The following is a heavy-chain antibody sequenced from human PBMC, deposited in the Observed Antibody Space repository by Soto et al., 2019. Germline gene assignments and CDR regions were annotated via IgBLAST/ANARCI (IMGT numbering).Heavy chain of an antibody. J-gene: IGHJ4*02. V-gene: IGHV1-18*01. CDR1: GYTFTSDG. CDR2: ISTSKGNT. Sequence: QVQLVQSGPEVKKPGASVKVSCKTSGYTFTSDGIAWVRQAPGQGLEWMGWISTSKGNTNYAQKFQGRVTMTTDTSTSTAYMELRSQRSDDTAVYYCANRSPAFDFWGQGTLVTVSS. CDR3: ANRSPAFDF.